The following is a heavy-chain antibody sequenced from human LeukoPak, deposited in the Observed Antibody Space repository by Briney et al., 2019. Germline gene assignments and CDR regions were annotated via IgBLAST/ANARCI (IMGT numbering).Heavy chain of an antibody. Sequence: GGSLRLSCAASGFTFTNCWMSWVRQAPGKGLEWVANIKQDGSEKYYVDSVRGRFSISRDNARDSLYLQMNSLRAEDTAVYYCARGLLAGPSAHPAIFDYWGQGTLVTVSS. CDR3: ARGLLAGPSAHPAIFDY. CDR1: GFTFTNCW. J-gene: IGHJ4*02. CDR2: IKQDGSEK. D-gene: IGHD2-8*02. V-gene: IGHV3-7*01.